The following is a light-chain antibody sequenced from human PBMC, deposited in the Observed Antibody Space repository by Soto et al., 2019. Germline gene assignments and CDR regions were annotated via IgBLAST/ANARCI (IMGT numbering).Light chain of an antibody. J-gene: IGKJ5*01. Sequence: EIVMTQSPGTLSVSPGERATLSCRASQSVRSKLAWYQQKPGQAPRLLIYDASTRATGIPARFSGSGSGTELTLTISSLQSEAFAVYYCQQYNNWPPITFGQGTRLEIK. CDR1: QSVRSK. CDR3: QQYNNWPPIT. V-gene: IGKV3-15*01. CDR2: DAS.